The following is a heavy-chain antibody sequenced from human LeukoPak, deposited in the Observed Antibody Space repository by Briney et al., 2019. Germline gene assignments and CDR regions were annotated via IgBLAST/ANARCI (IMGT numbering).Heavy chain of an antibody. V-gene: IGHV4-31*03. CDR1: GDSISSGGFY. J-gene: IGHJ4*02. Sequence: SETLSLTCTVSGDSISSGGFYWSWIRQHPGKGLEWIGNIYYSESTYYNPSLKSRVTISVDTSKNQFSLKLSSVTAAGTAVYYCERKPSASPIEYWGQGTLVNVS. CDR2: IYYSEST. CDR3: ERKPSASPIEY. D-gene: IGHD2-2*01.